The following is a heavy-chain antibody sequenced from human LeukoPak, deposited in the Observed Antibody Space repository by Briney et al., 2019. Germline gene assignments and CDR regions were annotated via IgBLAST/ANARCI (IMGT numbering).Heavy chain of an antibody. CDR3: ARALGYSSSWYEDYYYYYYMDV. CDR1: GGSTSSSSYY. J-gene: IGHJ6*03. D-gene: IGHD6-13*01. CDR2: IYYSGNT. V-gene: IGHV4-39*07. Sequence: SESLSLTCTVSGGSTSSSSYYWGWLRQSPGKGLEWIGYIYYSGNTYYNPSLKSRVTISVDTSKNQFSLKLSSVTAADTAVYYCARALGYSSSWYEDYYYYYYMDVWGKGTTVTVSS.